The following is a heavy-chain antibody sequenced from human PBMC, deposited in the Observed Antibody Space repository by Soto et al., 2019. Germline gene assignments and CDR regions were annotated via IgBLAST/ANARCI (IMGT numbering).Heavy chain of an antibody. CDR1: GGSFSGYY. CDR3: ARAHRGYSGSYLNWFDP. V-gene: IGHV4-34*01. J-gene: IGHJ5*02. D-gene: IGHD1-26*01. CDR2: INHSGST. Sequence: SEPLSLTCAVYGGSFSGYYWSWIRQPPGKGLEWIGEINHSGSTNYNPSLKSRVTISVDTSKNQFSLKLNSVTAADTAVYYCARAHRGYSGSYLNWFDPWGQGTLVTVSS.